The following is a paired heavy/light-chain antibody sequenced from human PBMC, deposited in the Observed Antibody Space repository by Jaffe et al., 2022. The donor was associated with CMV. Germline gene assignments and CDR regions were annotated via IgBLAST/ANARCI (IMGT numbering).Light chain of an antibody. CDR3: QQYNSYPLT. CDR2: KAS. Sequence: DIQMTQSPSTLSESVGDRVTITCRASQSISSWLAWYQQKPGKVPKLLIYKASSLESGVPSRFSGSGSGTEFTLTISSLQPDDFATYYCQQYNSYPLTFGGGTKVEIK. V-gene: IGKV1-5*03. CDR1: QSISSW. J-gene: IGKJ4*01.
Heavy chain of an antibody. J-gene: IGHJ4*02. V-gene: IGHV3-23*01. D-gene: IGHD3-10*01. CDR3: AKQSAGNHYYIDY. CDR1: GFTFTSYD. Sequence: EVQLLESGGGLEQPGGSLRLSCVVSGFTFTSYDMSWVRQAPGKGLEWVSAISASGGGTYFAASVKGRFTISRDNSKNTLYLQMNSLRAEDTAIYYCAKQSAGNHYYIDYWGQGTLVTVSS. CDR2: ISASGGGT.